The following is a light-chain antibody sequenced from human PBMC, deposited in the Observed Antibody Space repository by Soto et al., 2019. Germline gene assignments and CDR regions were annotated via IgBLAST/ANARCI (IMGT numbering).Light chain of an antibody. CDR3: SSYTSRSTRV. Sequence: QSALTQPASVSGSPGQSITISCTGTGSDVGGYNYVSWYQQHPGRAPKLIIYEVTNRPSGVSNRFSGSKSGNTASLSISGLQAEDEADYYCSSYTSRSTRVFGGGTKVTVL. CDR1: GSDVGGYNY. CDR2: EVT. J-gene: IGLJ3*02. V-gene: IGLV2-14*01.